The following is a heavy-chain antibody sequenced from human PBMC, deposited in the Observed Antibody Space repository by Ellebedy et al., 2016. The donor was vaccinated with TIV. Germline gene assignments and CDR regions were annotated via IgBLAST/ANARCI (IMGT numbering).Heavy chain of an antibody. CDR1: GFAFDNFA. CDR3: ARSMAINPDYFDY. Sequence: PGGSLRLSCAASGFAFDNFAMNWVRQAPGKGLEWISYISSSGDTRHYSDSLKGRFTISRDIGGNSVFLQMNSLRDDDTAFYYCARSMAINPDYFDYWGQGVLVTVSS. J-gene: IGHJ4*02. CDR2: ISSSGDTR. D-gene: IGHD5-24*01. V-gene: IGHV3-48*02.